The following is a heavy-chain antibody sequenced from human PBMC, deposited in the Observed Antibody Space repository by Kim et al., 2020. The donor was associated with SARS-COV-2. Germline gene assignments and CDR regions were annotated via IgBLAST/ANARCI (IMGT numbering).Heavy chain of an antibody. CDR3: ARGRGEDYDILTGYYKDDAFDI. CDR1: GFTFSSYW. Sequence: GGSLRLSCAASGFTFSSYWMHWVRQAPGKGLVWVSRINSDGSSTSYADSVKGRFTISRDNAKNTLYLQMNSLRAEDTAVYYCARGRGEDYDILTGYYKDDAFDIWGQGTMVTVSS. V-gene: IGHV3-74*01. D-gene: IGHD3-9*01. CDR2: INSDGSST. J-gene: IGHJ3*02.